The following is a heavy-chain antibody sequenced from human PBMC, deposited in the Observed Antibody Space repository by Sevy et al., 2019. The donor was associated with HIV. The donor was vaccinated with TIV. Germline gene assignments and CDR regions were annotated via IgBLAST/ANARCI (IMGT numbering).Heavy chain of an antibody. CDR2: INPNSGGT. D-gene: IGHD2-15*01. CDR3: ARVKDIVVVVADDAFDI. CDR1: GYTFTGYY. V-gene: IGHV1-2*02. Sequence: ASVKVSCKASGYTFTGYYMHWVRQAPGQGLEWMGWINPNSGGTNYAQKFQGRVTMTRDTSISTAYMELGRLRSDDTAVYYCARVKDIVVVVADDAFDIWGQGTMVTVSS. J-gene: IGHJ3*02.